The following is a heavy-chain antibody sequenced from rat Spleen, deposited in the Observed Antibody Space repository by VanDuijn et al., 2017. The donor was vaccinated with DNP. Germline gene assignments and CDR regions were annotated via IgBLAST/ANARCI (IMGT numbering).Heavy chain of an antibody. Sequence: EVQVVESGGGLVQPGRSLKLSCAASGFSFSNYGMAWVRQAPTKGLKWVATISNTGDNTYYSDSVKGRFTISRDNAKSTLYLQMNSLRSEDTATYYCARHLFDYWGQGVMVTVSS. J-gene: IGHJ2*01. CDR1: GFSFSNYG. V-gene: IGHV5-29*01. CDR3: ARHLFDY. CDR2: ISNTGDNT.